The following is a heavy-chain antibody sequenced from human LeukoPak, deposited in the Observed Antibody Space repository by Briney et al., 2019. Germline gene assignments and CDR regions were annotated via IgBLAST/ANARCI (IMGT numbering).Heavy chain of an antibody. CDR3: ARDYCGANCYKFDY. CDR1: GFTFSSYG. Sequence: PGGSLRLSCAASGFTFSSYGMSWVRQAPGKGLEWVSAISGSGGSTYYADSVKGRFTISRDNSKNTLYLQMNSLRAEDTAVYYCARDYCGANCYKFDYWGQGTLVTVSS. V-gene: IGHV3-23*01. D-gene: IGHD2-21*01. CDR2: ISGSGGST. J-gene: IGHJ4*02.